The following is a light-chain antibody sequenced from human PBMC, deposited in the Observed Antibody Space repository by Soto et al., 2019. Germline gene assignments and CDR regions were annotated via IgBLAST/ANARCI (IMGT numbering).Light chain of an antibody. CDR1: SSDVGSYNL. Sequence: QSALTQPASVSGSLGQSITISCTGTSSDVGSYNLVSWYQQHPGKAPKLMIYEGSKRPSGVSNRFSGSKSGNTASLTISGLQAEDEADYYCCSYAGSSTHAVFGGGTQLTVL. CDR2: EGS. CDR3: CSYAGSSTHAV. J-gene: IGLJ7*01. V-gene: IGLV2-23*01.